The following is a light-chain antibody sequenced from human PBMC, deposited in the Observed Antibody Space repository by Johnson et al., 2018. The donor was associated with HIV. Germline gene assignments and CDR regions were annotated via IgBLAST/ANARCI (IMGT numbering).Light chain of an antibody. CDR3: GTWDNGLITYV. J-gene: IGLJ1*01. V-gene: IGLV1-51*01. CDR1: RSNIGNNY. Sequence: QSVLTQPPSVSAAPGQKVTISCSGSRSNIGNNYVSWYQQLPGTAPKLLIYDNNERPSGIPDRFSGSKSGTSATLGITGLQTGDEADYYCGTWDNGLITYVFGTGTKVTVL. CDR2: DNN.